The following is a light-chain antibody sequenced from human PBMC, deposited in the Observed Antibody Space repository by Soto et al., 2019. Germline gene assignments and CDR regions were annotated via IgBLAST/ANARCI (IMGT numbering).Light chain of an antibody. CDR2: GAS. CDR1: QSVSSN. V-gene: IGKV3-15*01. Sequence: EIVLTQSPGIMSLSPGERATLSCRASQSVSSNLAWYQQKPGQAPRLLIYGASTRATGIPARFSGSGSGTEFTLTISSLQSEDFAVYYCQQYNNWPRTFGQGTKVDTK. CDR3: QQYNNWPRT. J-gene: IGKJ1*01.